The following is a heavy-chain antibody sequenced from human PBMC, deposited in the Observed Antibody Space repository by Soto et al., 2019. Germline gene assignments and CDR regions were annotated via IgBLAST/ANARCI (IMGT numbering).Heavy chain of an antibody. J-gene: IGHJ4*02. CDR3: ASGDHLDY. CDR2: IKKGGKGM. Sequence: EVQLVESGGGLVQPGGSLRLSCEASRYTFSFDWMTWVRQAPGKGPEWGANIKKGGKGMYYMDSVKGRFTISRDSVKNSVFLQMNSLRAEDTAVYYCASGDHLDYWGQGTLVTVSS. CDR1: RYTFSFDW. V-gene: IGHV3-7*03.